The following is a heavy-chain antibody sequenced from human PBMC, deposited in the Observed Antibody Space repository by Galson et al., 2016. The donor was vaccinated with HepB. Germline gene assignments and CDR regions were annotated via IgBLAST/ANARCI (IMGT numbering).Heavy chain of an antibody. V-gene: IGHV3-74*01. Sequence: SLRLSCAASGFTFSSYWMHWVRQAPGKGLVWVSRINSDGSSTHYGDSVKGRFTVSRDNSKNTLYLQMNSLRAEDTAVYYCVRDKVTPGTNWFDPWGQGTLVTVSS. CDR2: INSDGSST. CDR3: VRDKVTPGTNWFDP. D-gene: IGHD4-11*01. CDR1: GFTFSSYW. J-gene: IGHJ5*02.